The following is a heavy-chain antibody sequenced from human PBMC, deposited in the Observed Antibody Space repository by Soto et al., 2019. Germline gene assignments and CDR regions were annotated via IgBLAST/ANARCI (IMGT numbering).Heavy chain of an antibody. J-gene: IGHJ4*01. D-gene: IGHD3-22*01. CDR2: IYYSGST. Sequence: SETLSLTWAVFGGTFSGYYWSWFRKKQGKGLEWIGYIYYSGSTNYNPSLKSRVTISVDTSKNQLSLRLSSVTGADQAVYYCERRDTNRYYSFWGHGAQVTVSS. CDR3: ERRDTNRYYSF. V-gene: IGHV4-59*01. CDR1: GGTFSGYY.